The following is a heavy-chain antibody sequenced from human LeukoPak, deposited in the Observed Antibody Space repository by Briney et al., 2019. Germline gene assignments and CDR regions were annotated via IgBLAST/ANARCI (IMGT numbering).Heavy chain of an antibody. CDR2: ISYDGSNK. CDR1: GFTFSIFS. V-gene: IGHV3-30*01. Sequence: GGSLRLSCAASGFTFSIFSMTWVRQAPGKGLEWVAVISYDGSNKYYADSVKGRFTISRDNSKNTLYLQMNSLRAEDTAVYYCARDPRLGGPYYYYYYMDVWGKGTTVTVSS. D-gene: IGHD3-10*01. J-gene: IGHJ6*03. CDR3: ARDPRLGGPYYYYYYMDV.